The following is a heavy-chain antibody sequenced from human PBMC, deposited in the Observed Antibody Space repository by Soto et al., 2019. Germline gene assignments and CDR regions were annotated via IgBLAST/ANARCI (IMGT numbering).Heavy chain of an antibody. Sequence: QVQLQESGPGLVKPSQTLSLTCTVSGGSISSGGTGSYWTWIRQLPGKGLEWIGYIYYTGNTYYNPSLKSRPTISIDTSENQFSLKLTSXXXXXXXXXXXXXGHDAYKVRYWGQGTLVTVSS. CDR1: GGSISSGGTGSY. CDR2: IYYTGNT. V-gene: IGHV4-31*03. CDR3: XXXGHDAYKVRY. J-gene: IGHJ4*02. D-gene: IGHD1-1*01.